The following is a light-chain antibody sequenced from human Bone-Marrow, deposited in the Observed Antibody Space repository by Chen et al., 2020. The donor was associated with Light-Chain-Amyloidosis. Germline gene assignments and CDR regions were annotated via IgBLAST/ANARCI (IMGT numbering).Light chain of an antibody. CDR3: YSSDSDGSHRGV. V-gene: IGLV3-10*01. Sequence: YELTQAPSESVYQGQPAKITRSGDALPSKYAYWYQQKSGQAPVLVIYEDTKRPAGIPDRFSGSSSGTVATLTISGVQVDDEADYYCYSSDSDGSHRGVFGGGTKLTVL. CDR2: EDT. CDR1: ALPSKY. J-gene: IGLJ3*02.